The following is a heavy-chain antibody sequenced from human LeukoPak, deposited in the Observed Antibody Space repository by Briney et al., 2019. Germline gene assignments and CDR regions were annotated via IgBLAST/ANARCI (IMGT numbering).Heavy chain of an antibody. Sequence: SVKVSCKASGGTFSSYAISWVRQAPGQGLEWMGGIIPIFGTANYAQKFQGRVTITADESTSTAYMELSSLRSEDTAVYYCARLYYYDSSGYYQSYFDYWGQGTLVTVSS. CDR2: IIPIFGTA. CDR3: ARLYYYDSSGYYQSYFDY. J-gene: IGHJ4*02. V-gene: IGHV1-69*13. CDR1: GGTFSSYA. D-gene: IGHD3-22*01.